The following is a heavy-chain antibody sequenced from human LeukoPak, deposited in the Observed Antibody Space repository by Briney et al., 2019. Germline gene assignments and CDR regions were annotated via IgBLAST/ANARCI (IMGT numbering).Heavy chain of an antibody. CDR3: ARVQYFDNGGYWNLDY. CDR1: GESFSDYY. Sequence: SSETLSLTCRVYGESFSDYYCAWIRQPPGKGLEWIGELNHVGRTTHNPALKSRVTISADTSKNQFSLKLSSVTAADTAVYYCARVQYFDNGGYWNLDYWGQGTLVTVSS. V-gene: IGHV4-34*01. CDR2: LNHVGRT. J-gene: IGHJ4*02. D-gene: IGHD3-22*01.